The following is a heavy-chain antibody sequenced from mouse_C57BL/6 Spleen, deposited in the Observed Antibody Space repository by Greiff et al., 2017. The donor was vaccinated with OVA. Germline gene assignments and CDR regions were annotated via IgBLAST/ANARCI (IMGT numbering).Heavy chain of an antibody. V-gene: IGHV1-64*01. Sequence: VQLQQPGAELVKPGASVKLSCKASGYTFTSYWMHWVKQRPGQGLEWIGMIHPNSGSTNYNEKFKSKATLTVDKSSSTAYMQLGSLTAEDLAVYDCARSGGNIDYCGQGTTLTVSS. D-gene: IGHD2-1*01. CDR1: GYTFTSYW. CDR3: ARSGGNIDY. J-gene: IGHJ2*01. CDR2: IHPNSGST.